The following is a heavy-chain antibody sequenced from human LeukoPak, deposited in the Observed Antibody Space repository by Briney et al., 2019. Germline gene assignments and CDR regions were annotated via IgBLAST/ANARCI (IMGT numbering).Heavy chain of an antibody. D-gene: IGHD3-22*01. J-gene: IGHJ4*02. Sequence: ASVKVSCKASGYTFTSYDINWVRQATGQGLEWMGWMNPNSGNTGYAQKFQGGVTMTRETSRNTAYMELSSLRSEDTAVYFCALSLAYYDRSAYYPFVYWGQGTLVTVSS. CDR3: ALSLAYYDRSAYYPFVY. V-gene: IGHV1-8*01. CDR1: GYTFTSYD. CDR2: MNPNSGNT.